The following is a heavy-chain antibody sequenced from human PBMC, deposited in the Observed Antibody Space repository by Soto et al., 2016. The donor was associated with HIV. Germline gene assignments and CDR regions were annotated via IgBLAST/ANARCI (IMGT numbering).Heavy chain of an antibody. CDR2: INPNNGDS. J-gene: IGHJ4*02. V-gene: IGHV1-2*02. D-gene: IGHD3-22*01. CDR1: GYTFTGYY. CDR3: ARVALSNYYDSGSPEDYFDY. Sequence: QVQLVQSGAEVKKPGASVKVSCKASGYTFTGYYMHWVRQAPGQGLEWMGWINPNNGDSKYAQKFQGRVTMTRDTSITTAYMDLSRLRSDDTAVYYCARVALSNYYDSGSPEDYFDYWGQGTLVTVSS.